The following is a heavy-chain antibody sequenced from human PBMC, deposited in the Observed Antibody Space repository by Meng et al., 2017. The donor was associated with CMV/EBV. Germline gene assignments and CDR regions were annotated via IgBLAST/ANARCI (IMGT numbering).Heavy chain of an antibody. CDR3: TRDKGEGIQIWLHNWFDP. J-gene: IGHJ5*02. V-gene: IGHV3-73*01. Sequence: SARDWVRQGYRKGLGWDGRKRSKANRYATAYAASVEGRLNIYRKESKNTAYLQMNSQKTEDTAVYDCTRDKGEGIQIWLHNWFDPWGQGTLVTVSS. CDR2: KRSKANRYAT. CDR1: SA. D-gene: IGHD5-18*01.